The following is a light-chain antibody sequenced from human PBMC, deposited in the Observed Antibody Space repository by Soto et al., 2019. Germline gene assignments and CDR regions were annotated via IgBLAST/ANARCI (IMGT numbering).Light chain of an antibody. V-gene: IGKV1-39*01. CDR2: AAS. J-gene: IGKJ1*01. CDR1: QSINKY. Sequence: DIQMTQSPSSLSASVGDRVTITCRASQSINKYLNWYQQVPGKAPKLLIYAASNLQGGVPSRFSGGGSGTDFTLTISSLQPEDFAVYYCHQRQSWPRTFGQGTTVDI. CDR3: HQRQSWPRT.